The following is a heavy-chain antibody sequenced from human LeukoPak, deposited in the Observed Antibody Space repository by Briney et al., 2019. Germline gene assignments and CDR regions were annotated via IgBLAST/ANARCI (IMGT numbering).Heavy chain of an antibody. CDR2: ISSSSSYI. CDR1: GFTFSSYS. J-gene: IGHJ4*02. D-gene: IGHD3-3*01. CDR3: ARTRPFWSGYYIDY. Sequence: TGGSLRLSCAASGFTFSSYSMNWVRQAPGKGLEWVSSISSSSSYIYYADSVKGRFTISRDNAKNSLYLQMNSLRAEDTAVYYCARTRPFWSGYYIDYWGQGTLVTVSS. V-gene: IGHV3-21*01.